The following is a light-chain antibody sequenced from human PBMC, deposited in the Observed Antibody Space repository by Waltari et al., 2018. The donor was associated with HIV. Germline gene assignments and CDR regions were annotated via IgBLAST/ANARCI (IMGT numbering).Light chain of an antibody. CDR3: GTWDSSLSAWV. CDR2: ENN. CDR1: SSHIWHYY. V-gene: IGLV1-51*02. J-gene: IGLJ3*02. Sequence: QSVFTQPPSVSAAPGQQVTISRPGSSSHIWHYYVPRYQQLPGTAPKLLIYENNKRPSGIPDRFSGSKSGTSATLGITGLQTGDEADYYCGTWDSSLSAWVFGGGTKLTVL.